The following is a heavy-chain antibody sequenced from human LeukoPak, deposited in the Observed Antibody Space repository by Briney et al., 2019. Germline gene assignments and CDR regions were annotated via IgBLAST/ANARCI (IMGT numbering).Heavy chain of an antibody. J-gene: IGHJ4*02. Sequence: GGSLRLSCAASGFTVSSNYMSWVRQAPGKGLEWVSRINIEGSTTTYADSVKGRFTISRDNAKNTVSLQMNSLRAEDTAVYYCARDPEVLGYGSGRDYFDYWGQGTLVTVSS. D-gene: IGHD3-10*01. CDR2: INIEGSTT. CDR3: ARDPEVLGYGSGRDYFDY. V-gene: IGHV3-74*01. CDR1: GFTVSSNY.